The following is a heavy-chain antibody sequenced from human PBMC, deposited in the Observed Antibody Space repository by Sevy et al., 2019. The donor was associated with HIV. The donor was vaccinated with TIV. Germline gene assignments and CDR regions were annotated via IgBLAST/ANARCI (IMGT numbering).Heavy chain of an antibody. CDR1: GFTFSRYW. D-gene: IGHD3-22*01. J-gene: IGHJ4*02. V-gene: IGHV3-7*01. CDR3: ARVRDDSSGFHLDY. Sequence: GGSLRLCCAASGFTFSRYWMTWVGQAPGKGLEWVANRKQDGSEKYSVDSVKGRFTISRDNAKNSLYLQMNSLRAEDTAVYYCARVRDDSSGFHLDYWGQGTLVTVSS. CDR2: RKQDGSEK.